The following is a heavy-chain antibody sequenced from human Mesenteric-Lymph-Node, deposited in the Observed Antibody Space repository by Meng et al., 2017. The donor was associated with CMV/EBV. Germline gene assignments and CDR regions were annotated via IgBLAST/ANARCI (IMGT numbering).Heavy chain of an antibody. V-gene: IGHV4-4*02. Sequence: CAVSGGSISSGHWWNWVRQSPGKGLEWIGEIYHSGVTNYNPSLKSRVTISLDKSKNHFSLKLSSVTAADTAVYYCARETDYYGSGNSHWGQGTLVPSPQ. D-gene: IGHD3-10*01. CDR3: ARETDYYGSGNSH. CDR2: IYHSGVT. CDR1: GGSISSGHW. J-gene: IGHJ4*02.